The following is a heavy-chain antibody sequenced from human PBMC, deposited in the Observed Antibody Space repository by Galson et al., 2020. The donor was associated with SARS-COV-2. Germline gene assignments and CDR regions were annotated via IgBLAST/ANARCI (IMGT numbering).Heavy chain of an antibody. D-gene: IGHD6-19*01. J-gene: IGHJ4*02. CDR2: IYHSGGS. CDR1: GYSISSGYY. V-gene: IGHV4-38-2*02. CDR3: ARDGAVAGDELDY. Sequence: TLSLTCSVSGYSISSGYYWGWIRQPPGKGLEWIATIYHSGGSFYNPSLVSRVTISVDTSKNQFSLKLTSVTAADTAVYYCARDGAVAGDELDYWCQGTLVTVSS.